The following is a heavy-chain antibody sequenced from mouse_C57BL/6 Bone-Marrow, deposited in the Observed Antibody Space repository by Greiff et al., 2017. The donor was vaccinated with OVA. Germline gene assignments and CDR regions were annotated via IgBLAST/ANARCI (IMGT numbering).Heavy chain of an antibody. D-gene: IGHD2-4*01. CDR1: GFSFTSYA. Sequence: VQLVESGPGLVAPSQSLSITCTVSGFSFTSYAISWVRQPPGKGLEWLGVIWPGGGTTYNSALISSLSISTDNSTSQVFLKMNSLQTDDTARYYCATSMMTTGYYYAMDYWGQGTSVTVSS. CDR3: ATSMMTTGYYYAMDY. CDR2: IWPGGGT. J-gene: IGHJ4*01. V-gene: IGHV2-9-1*01.